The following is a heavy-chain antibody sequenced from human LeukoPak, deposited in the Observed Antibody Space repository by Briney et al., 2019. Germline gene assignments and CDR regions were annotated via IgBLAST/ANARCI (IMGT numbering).Heavy chain of an antibody. CDR3: ARVGGYCSGGSCYSTPEYFQH. Sequence: ASVKVFCKASGYTFTGYYMHWVRQAPGQGLEWMGRINPNSGGTNYAQKFQGRVTMTRDTSISTAYVELSRLRSDDTAVYYCARVGGYCSGGSCYSTPEYFQHWGQGTLVTVSS. CDR1: GYTFTGYY. CDR2: INPNSGGT. D-gene: IGHD2-15*01. J-gene: IGHJ1*01. V-gene: IGHV1-2*06.